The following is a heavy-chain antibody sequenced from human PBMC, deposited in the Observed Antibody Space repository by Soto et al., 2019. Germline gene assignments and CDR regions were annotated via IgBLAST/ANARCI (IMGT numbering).Heavy chain of an antibody. J-gene: IGHJ6*02. Sequence: PSETLSLTCTVSGGSISSYYWSWTRQPPGKGLEWIGYIYYSGSTNYNPSLKSRVTISVDTSKNQFSLKLSSVTAADTAVYYCARYTYYDFWSGYPYYYGMDVWGQGTTVT. CDR2: IYYSGST. CDR1: GGSISSYY. V-gene: IGHV4-59*01. CDR3: ARYTYYDFWSGYPYYYGMDV. D-gene: IGHD3-3*01.